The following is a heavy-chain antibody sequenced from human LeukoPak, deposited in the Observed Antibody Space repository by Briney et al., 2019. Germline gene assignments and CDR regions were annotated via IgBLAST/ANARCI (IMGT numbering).Heavy chain of an antibody. CDR3: ARDIVVVAATPDAFDI. J-gene: IGHJ3*02. Sequence: SETLSLTCTVSGGSISSGDYYWSWIRQPPGKGLEWIGYIYYSGSTYYNPSLKSRVTISVDTSKNQFSLKLSSVTAADTAVYYCARDIVVVAATPDAFDIWGQGTMVTVSS. CDR1: GGSISSGDYY. CDR2: IYYSGST. V-gene: IGHV4-30-4*01. D-gene: IGHD2-15*01.